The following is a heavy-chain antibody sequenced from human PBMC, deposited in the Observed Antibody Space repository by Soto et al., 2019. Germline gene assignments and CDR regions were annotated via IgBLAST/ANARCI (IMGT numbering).Heavy chain of an antibody. D-gene: IGHD3-10*01. Sequence: PGGSLRLSCATSGFTLSNFAMSWVRQAPGKGLEWVSVVSGSGVTTKYADSVKGRFIISKDTPQNTLSLQMHSLRVEDTGVDYCVKGGLRGLNNGKFDFWGQGTLVTVSS. CDR2: VSGSGVTT. CDR1: GFTLSNFA. CDR3: VKGGLRGLNNGKFDF. J-gene: IGHJ4*02. V-gene: IGHV3-23*01.